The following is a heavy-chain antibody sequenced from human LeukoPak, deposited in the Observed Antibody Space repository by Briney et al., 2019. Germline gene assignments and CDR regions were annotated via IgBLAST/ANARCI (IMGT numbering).Heavy chain of an antibody. Sequence: GGSLELSCAASGFTFSSYAMSRGRPAPGKGLEGVSAFSGSGGSTYYADSVKGRFTISRDNSKNTLYLQMNSLRAEDTAVYYCAKDRAGYSSSWYEDYWGQGTLVTVSS. CDR3: AKDRAGYSSSWYEDY. D-gene: IGHD6-13*01. V-gene: IGHV3-23*01. CDR1: GFTFSSYA. J-gene: IGHJ4*02. CDR2: FSGSGGST.